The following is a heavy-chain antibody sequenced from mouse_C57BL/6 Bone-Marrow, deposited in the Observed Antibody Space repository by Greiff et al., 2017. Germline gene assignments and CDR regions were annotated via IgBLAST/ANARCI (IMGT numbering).Heavy chain of an antibody. V-gene: IGHV1-62-3*01. CDR1: GYTFTSYW. CDR3: ARSAYYSTPWFAY. Sequence: QVQLQQPGAELVKPGASVKLSCMASGYTFTSYWMHWVQQRPGRGLEWIGRIDPNSGGSTYNAKFKSKATLTVDKPSCTDNMQLSSLTSEDAAVYYCARSAYYSTPWFAYWGQGTLVTVSA. CDR2: IDPNSGGS. J-gene: IGHJ3*01. D-gene: IGHD2-5*01.